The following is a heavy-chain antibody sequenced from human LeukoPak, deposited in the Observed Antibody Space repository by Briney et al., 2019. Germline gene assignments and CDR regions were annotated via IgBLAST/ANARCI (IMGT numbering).Heavy chain of an antibody. CDR3: ARNYCGGDCYMNWFDP. J-gene: IGHJ5*02. CDR1: GGSISSGDYY. D-gene: IGHD2-21*01. CDR2: IYYSGST. V-gene: IGHV4-30-4*08. Sequence: SETLSLTCTVSGGSISSGDYYWSWIRQPPGKGLEWIGYIYYSGSTYYNPSLKSRVTISVDTSKNQFSLKLSSVTAADTAVYYCARNYCGGDCYMNWFDPWDQGTLVTVSS.